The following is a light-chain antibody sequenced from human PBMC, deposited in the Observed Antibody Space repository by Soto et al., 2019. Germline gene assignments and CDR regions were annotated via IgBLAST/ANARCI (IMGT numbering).Light chain of an antibody. CDR3: LQDFNYPLT. CDR2: EAS. V-gene: IGKV1-6*01. CDR1: QCIRNG. Sequence: AIQMTQSPSSLSASVGDRVTITCRASQCIRNGLAWFQQKPGKAPKLLIYEASNLQSGVPSRFSGSGSGTDFTLTISSLQPEDFATYYCLQDFNYPLTFGGGTKVEIK. J-gene: IGKJ4*02.